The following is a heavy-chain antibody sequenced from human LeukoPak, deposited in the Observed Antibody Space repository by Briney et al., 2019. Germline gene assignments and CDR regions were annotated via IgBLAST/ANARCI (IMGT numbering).Heavy chain of an antibody. CDR1: GGSISSYY. D-gene: IGHD3-16*01. CDR3: ARGGVLKSVDY. V-gene: IGHV4-59*01. CDR2: IYDSEST. Sequence: SETLSLTCTVSGGSISSYYWSWIRQPPGKGLEWIGYIYDSESTYYHPSLKSRVTISVDTSKNQFSLRLSSATAADTAVYYCARGGVLKSVDYWGQGTLVTVSS. J-gene: IGHJ4*02.